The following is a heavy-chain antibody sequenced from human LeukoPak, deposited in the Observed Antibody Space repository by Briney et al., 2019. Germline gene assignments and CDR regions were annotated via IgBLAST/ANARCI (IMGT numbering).Heavy chain of an antibody. CDR3: AAVPNANAWYWDDAFDI. Sequence: TSVKVSCKASGFTFTTSAVQWVRQARGQRLAWIGRIVVGSGNTDHAQKFQGRLTITRDISTSTAYMELSSLTSDDTAVYYCAAVPNANAWYWDDAFDIWGQGTMVTVSS. CDR2: IVVGSGNT. V-gene: IGHV1-58*01. D-gene: IGHD2-8*02. J-gene: IGHJ3*02. CDR1: GFTFTTSA.